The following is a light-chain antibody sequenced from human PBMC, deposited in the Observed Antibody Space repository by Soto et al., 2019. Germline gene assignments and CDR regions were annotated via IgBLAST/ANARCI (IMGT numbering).Light chain of an antibody. CDR3: GSHAGNSNLV. J-gene: IGLJ3*02. CDR1: SSDVGGYNY. V-gene: IGLV2-14*01. Sequence: QSVLTQPASVSGSPGQSITISCTGTSSDVGGYNYVSWYQQHPGKAPKLMIYEVSNRPSGISNRFSGSKSGNTASLTISGLQAEDEADYYCGSHAGNSNLVFGGGTKVTVL. CDR2: EVS.